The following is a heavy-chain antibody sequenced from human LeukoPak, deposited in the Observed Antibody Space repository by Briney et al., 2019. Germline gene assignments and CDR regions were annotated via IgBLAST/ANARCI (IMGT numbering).Heavy chain of an antibody. Sequence: GGSLRLSCAASGFTFSSYSMNWVRQAPGKGLEWVSSISSSSSYIYYADSVKGRFTISRDNAKNSLYLQMNSLRAEDTAVYYCARESLSYNDFWGGYFDYWAQGTLFTVSS. D-gene: IGHD3-3*01. CDR3: ARESLSYNDFWGGYFDY. CDR1: GFTFSSYS. V-gene: IGHV3-21*01. J-gene: IGHJ4*02. CDR2: ISSSSSYI.